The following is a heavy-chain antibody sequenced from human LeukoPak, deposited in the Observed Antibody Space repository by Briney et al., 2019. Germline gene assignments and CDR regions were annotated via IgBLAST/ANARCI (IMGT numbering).Heavy chain of an antibody. V-gene: IGHV3-48*02. CDR1: GFTFNSYS. Sequence: PGGSLRLSCGASGFTFNSYSMNWVRQAPGKGLEWVSYITSSSSTVYYADSVKGRFTISRDNAKNSLYLQMNSLRDEDTAVYYCARDFRGSESYSVDYWGQGTLVTVSS. D-gene: IGHD1-26*01. J-gene: IGHJ4*02. CDR3: ARDFRGSESYSVDY. CDR2: ITSSSSTV.